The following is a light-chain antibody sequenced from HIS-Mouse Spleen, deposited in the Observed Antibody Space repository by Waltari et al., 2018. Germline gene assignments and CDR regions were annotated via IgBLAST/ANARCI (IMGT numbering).Light chain of an antibody. Sequence: QSALTQPASVSGSPGQSITISCTGTSSDVGSYNLVSWYQQHPGKAPKLMIYEGSKRPSGVSNRFSGCQSGNTASLTISGLQAEDEADYYCCSYAGSSTYVVFGGGTKLTVL. CDR2: EGS. J-gene: IGLJ2*01. CDR3: CSYAGSSTYVV. CDR1: SSDVGSYNL. V-gene: IGLV2-23*01.